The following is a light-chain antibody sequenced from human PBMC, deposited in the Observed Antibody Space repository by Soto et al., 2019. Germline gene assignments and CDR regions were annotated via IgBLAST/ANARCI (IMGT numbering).Light chain of an antibody. V-gene: IGKV1-12*01. CDR3: QPANSFPLT. CDR2: AAS. J-gene: IGKJ5*01. CDR1: QGISSW. Sequence: DIQMTQSPSSVSASVGDRVTITCRASQGISSWLAWYQLKPGTAPKLLIYAASSLYSGVPSRFSGSGSGTEFTLTISSLQPEDFATFYCQPANSFPLTFGQGTRLEIK.